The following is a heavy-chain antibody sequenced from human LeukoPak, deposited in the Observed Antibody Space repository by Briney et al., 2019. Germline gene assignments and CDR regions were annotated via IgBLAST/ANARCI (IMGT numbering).Heavy chain of an antibody. V-gene: IGHV3-23*01. CDR2: ISGSGGTA. D-gene: IGHD3-10*01. CDR1: GFTFSSYG. CDR3: AKVRWFGDEVYYYYYYMDV. Sequence: QSGGSLRLSCAASGFTFSSYGMSWVRQAPGKGLEWVSAISGSGGTAYYADSVKGRFTISRDNSKNTLYLQMNSLRAEDTAVYYCAKVRWFGDEVYYYYYYMDVWGKGTTVTISS. J-gene: IGHJ6*03.